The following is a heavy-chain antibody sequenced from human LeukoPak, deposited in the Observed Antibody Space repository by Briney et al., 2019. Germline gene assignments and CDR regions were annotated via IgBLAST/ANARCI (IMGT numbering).Heavy chain of an antibody. CDR2: IHHSGGT. D-gene: IGHD3-10*01. J-gene: IGHJ4*02. CDR1: GASIRSAY. Sequence: SETLSLTCTVSGASIRSAYWTWIRQPPGKGLEWIGYIHHSGGTIYNPSLVSRVTILAGMSKNQFSYQQISVTVADTAVYYCARHMRGIVVAGSGFDFWGQGALVTVSS. V-gene: IGHV4-59*08. CDR3: ARHMRGIVVAGSGFDF.